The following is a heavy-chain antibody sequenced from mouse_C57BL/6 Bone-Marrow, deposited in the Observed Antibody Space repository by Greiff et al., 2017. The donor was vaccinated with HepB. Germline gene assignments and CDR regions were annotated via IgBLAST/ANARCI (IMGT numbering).Heavy chain of an antibody. J-gene: IGHJ1*03. CDR3: ARRQLLRWYFDV. Sequence: QVQLKESGPELVKPGASVKISCKASGYAFSSSWMNWVKQRPGKGLEWIGRIYPGDGDTNYNGKFKGKATLTADKSSSTAYMQLSSLTSEDSAVYFCARRQLLRWYFDVWGTGTTVTVSS. V-gene: IGHV1-82*01. CDR2: IYPGDGDT. CDR1: GYAFSSSW. D-gene: IGHD1-1*01.